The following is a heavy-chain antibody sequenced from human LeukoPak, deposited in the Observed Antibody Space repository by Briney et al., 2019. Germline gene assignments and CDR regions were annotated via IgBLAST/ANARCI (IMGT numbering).Heavy chain of an antibody. CDR3: ARDTPNSNVWFGELFL. CDR1: GFTVSSNY. J-gene: IGHJ4*02. D-gene: IGHD3-10*01. V-gene: IGHV3-66*01. Sequence: PGGSLRLSCAASGFTVSSNYMSWVRQAPGKGLEWVSVIYSGGSTYYADSVKGRFTISRDNSKNTLYLQMNSLRAEDTAVYYCARDTPNSNVWFGELFLWGQGTLVTVSS. CDR2: IYSGGST.